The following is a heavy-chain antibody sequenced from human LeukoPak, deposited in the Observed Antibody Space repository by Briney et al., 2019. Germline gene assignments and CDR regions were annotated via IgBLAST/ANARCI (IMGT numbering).Heavy chain of an antibody. Sequence: GESLKISCTGSGYSFGNYWIGWVRQMPGKGLEWMGIIHPGDSDTRYSPSFQGQVTISAEKSITTAYLQWSSLTASDTAMYYCARRGEGPIGGIGYWGQGTLVTVSS. CDR3: ARRGEGPIGGIGY. CDR2: IHPGDSDT. V-gene: IGHV5-51*01. D-gene: IGHD3-10*01. J-gene: IGHJ4*02. CDR1: GYSFGNYW.